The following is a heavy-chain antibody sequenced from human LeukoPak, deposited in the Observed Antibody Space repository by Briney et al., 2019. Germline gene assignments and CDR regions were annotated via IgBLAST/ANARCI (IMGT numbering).Heavy chain of an antibody. Sequence: PGGSLRLSCVGSGFTFSSYGMHWVRQAPGKGLEWVALIWSDGGNKYYVDSVKGRFTISRDNSKNTVYLQMNSLRVEDTAVYYCARDCKSVVGVYWGQGTLVTVSS. CDR1: GFTFSSYG. CDR2: IWSDGGNK. J-gene: IGHJ4*02. D-gene: IGHD2-15*01. V-gene: IGHV3-33*01. CDR3: ARDCKSVVGVY.